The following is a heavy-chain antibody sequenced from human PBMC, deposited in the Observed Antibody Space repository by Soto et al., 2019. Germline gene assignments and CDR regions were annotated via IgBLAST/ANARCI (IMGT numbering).Heavy chain of an antibody. Sequence: QVQLVQSGAEVKKPGSSVKVSCKASGGTFSSYAISWVRQAPGQGLEWMGGIIPIFGTANYAQKFQGRVTITADKSTSTAYMELSSLRSEDTAVYYCARELTIFGVVNREFLHAFDIWGQGTMVTVSS. CDR2: IIPIFGTA. CDR1: GGTFSSYA. D-gene: IGHD3-3*01. V-gene: IGHV1-69*06. J-gene: IGHJ3*02. CDR3: ARELTIFGVVNREFLHAFDI.